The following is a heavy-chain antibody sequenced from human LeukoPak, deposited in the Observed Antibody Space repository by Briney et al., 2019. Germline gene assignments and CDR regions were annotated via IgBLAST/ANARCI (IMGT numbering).Heavy chain of an antibody. CDR3: ARDNGGNSGWGAFDI. J-gene: IGHJ3*02. D-gene: IGHD4-23*01. V-gene: IGHV3-23*01. CDR1: GFTFSSYA. CDR2: ISGSGGST. Sequence: GSLRLSCAASGFTFSSYAMSWVRQAPGKGLEWVSAISGSGGSTYYADSVKGRFNISRDNSKNTLYLQMNSLRAEDTAVYYCARDNGGNSGWGAFDIWGQGTMVTVSS.